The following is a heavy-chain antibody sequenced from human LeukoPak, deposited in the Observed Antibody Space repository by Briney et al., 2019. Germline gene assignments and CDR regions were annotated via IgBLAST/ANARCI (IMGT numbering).Heavy chain of an antibody. CDR2: IYHSGST. J-gene: IGHJ6*03. Sequence: SGTLSLTCAVSGGSITSNNLWSWVRQPPGKGLEWIGEIYHSGSTNYNPSLKSRVTILVDKSKSQFSLNLNSVTAADTAVYYCARTYYYYMDVWGKGTTVTVS. CDR3: ARTYYYYMDV. CDR1: GGSITSNNL. V-gene: IGHV4-4*02.